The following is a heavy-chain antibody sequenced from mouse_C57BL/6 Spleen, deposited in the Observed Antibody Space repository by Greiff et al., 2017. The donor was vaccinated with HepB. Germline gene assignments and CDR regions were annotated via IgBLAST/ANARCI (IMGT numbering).Heavy chain of an antibody. CDR3: ARGSLYYDYGKYYYAMDY. D-gene: IGHD2-4*01. V-gene: IGHV1-7*01. J-gene: IGHJ4*01. Sequence: VQLQQSGAELAKPGASVKLSCKASGYTFTSYWMHWVKQRPGQGLEWIGYINPSSGYTKYNQKFKDKATLTADKSSSTAYMQLSSLTYEDSAVYYCARGSLYYDYGKYYYAMDYWGQGTSVTVSS. CDR2: INPSSGYT. CDR1: GYTFTSYW.